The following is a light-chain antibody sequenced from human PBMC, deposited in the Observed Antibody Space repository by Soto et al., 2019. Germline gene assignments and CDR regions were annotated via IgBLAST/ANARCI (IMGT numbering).Light chain of an antibody. J-gene: IGKJ4*01. CDR1: QSVLYSSNNKNY. V-gene: IGKV4-1*01. CDR3: QQRNNWPPVT. Sequence: DIVMTQSPDSLAVSLGERATINCKSSQSVLYSSNNKNYLAWYQQKPGQPPKLLIYWASTRESGVPDRFSGSGSGTDFTLTISSLEPEDFAVYYCQQRNNWPPVTFGGGTKVEIK. CDR2: WAS.